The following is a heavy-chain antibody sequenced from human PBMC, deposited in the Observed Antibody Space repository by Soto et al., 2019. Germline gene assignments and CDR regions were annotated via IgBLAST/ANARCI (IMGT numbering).Heavy chain of an antibody. D-gene: IGHD2-2*01. J-gene: IGHJ4*02. CDR2: IWYDGSNK. CDR1: GFTFSSYG. CDR3: ARERDIVVVPAAQFDY. V-gene: IGHV3-33*01. Sequence: GSLRLSCAASGFTFSSYGMHWVRQAPGKGLEWVAVIWYDGSNKYYADSVKGRFTISRDNSKNTLYLQMNSLRAEDTAVYYCARERDIVVVPAAQFDYWGQGTLVTVSS.